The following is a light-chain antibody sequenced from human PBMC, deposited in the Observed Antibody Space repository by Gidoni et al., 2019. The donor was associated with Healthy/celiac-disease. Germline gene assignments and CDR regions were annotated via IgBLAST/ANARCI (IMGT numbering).Light chain of an antibody. CDR2: EVS. J-gene: IGLJ2*01. CDR3: CSYAGSSTVV. Sequence: QSALTQPASVSGSPGQSITISCTGTSSDVGSYNLVARYQQHPGKAPTRMIYEVSTRPSGVFNRFSGSKFGNTASLTISGLQAEDEADYYCCSYAGSSTVVFGGGTKLTVL. CDR1: SSDVGSYNL. V-gene: IGLV2-23*02.